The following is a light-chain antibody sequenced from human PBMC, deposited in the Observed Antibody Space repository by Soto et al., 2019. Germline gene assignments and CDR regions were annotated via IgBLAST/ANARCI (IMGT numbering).Light chain of an antibody. CDR2: ANN. Sequence: QSVLTQPPSVSGAPGQRVTRSCTGSSSNIGARYDVHWHQQVPGTAPKLLIYANNNRPSGVPDRFIGSRSGTSASLAITGLQAEDEADHYCQSYDSTLRGYVFGTGTKVTVL. CDR1: SSNIGARYD. V-gene: IGLV1-40*01. CDR3: QSYDSTLRGYV. J-gene: IGLJ1*01.